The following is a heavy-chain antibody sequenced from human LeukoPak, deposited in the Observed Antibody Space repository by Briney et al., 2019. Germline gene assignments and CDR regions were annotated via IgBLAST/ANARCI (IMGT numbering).Heavy chain of an antibody. Sequence: GGSLRLSCTSFGFTFGDYAISWVRQAPGKGLEWVGFIRNRIHGRTSVYAASVEGRFTISRDDSESVAYLQMNSLKTEDTAVYFCARGGVNDHGDGQYFEPWGQGALVTVSS. CDR1: GFTFGDYA. CDR3: ARGGVNDHGDGQYFEP. D-gene: IGHD4-17*01. J-gene: IGHJ1*01. V-gene: IGHV3-49*04. CDR2: IRNRIHGRTS.